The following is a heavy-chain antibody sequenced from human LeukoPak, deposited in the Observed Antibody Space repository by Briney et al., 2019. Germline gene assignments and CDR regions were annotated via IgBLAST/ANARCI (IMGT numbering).Heavy chain of an antibody. Sequence: EASVKVSCKTSGYTFTSCYMHWVRQAPGQGLEWMGMINPSAGSTRYAQKFQGRLTMTTDTSTSTVYMELSSLRSEDTAVYYCARGGCGDSAAPFDDWGQGTLVPVSS. V-gene: IGHV1-46*01. D-gene: IGHD2-21*02. CDR2: INPSAGST. CDR3: ARGGCGDSAAPFDD. J-gene: IGHJ4*02. CDR1: GYTFTSCY.